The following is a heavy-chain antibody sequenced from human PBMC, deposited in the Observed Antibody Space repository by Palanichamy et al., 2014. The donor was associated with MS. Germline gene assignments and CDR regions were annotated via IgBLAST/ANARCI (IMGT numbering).Heavy chain of an antibody. CDR1: GYTFTGYY. CDR2: INPNSGGT. Sequence: QVQLVQSGAEVKKPGASVKVSCKASGYTFTGYYMHWVRQAPGQGLEWMGWINPNSGGTNYAQKFQGRVTMTRDTSISTAYMELSRLRSDDTAVYYCARGNPTYYDSSGYYYMSPYWGQGTLVTVSS. J-gene: IGHJ4*02. CDR3: ARGNPTYYDSSGYYYMSPY. D-gene: IGHD3-22*01. V-gene: IGHV1-2*02.